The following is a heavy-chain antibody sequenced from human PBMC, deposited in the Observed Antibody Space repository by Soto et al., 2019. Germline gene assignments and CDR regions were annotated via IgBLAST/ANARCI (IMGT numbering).Heavy chain of an antibody. CDR3: ARGGWDDYGGKRGRGYFDY. D-gene: IGHD4-17*01. CDR2: IYYSGST. J-gene: IGHJ4*02. CDR1: GGSISSGDYY. Sequence: QVQLQESGPGLVKPSQTLSLTCTVSGGSISSGDYYWSWIRQPPGKGLEWIGYIYYSGSTYYNPSLKSRVTISVDTSKNQFSLKLSSVTAADTAVYYCARGGWDDYGGKRGRGYFDYWGQGTLVTVSS. V-gene: IGHV4-30-4*01.